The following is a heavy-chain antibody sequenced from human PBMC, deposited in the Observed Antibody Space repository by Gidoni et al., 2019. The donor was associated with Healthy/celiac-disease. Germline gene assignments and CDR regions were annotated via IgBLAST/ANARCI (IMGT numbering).Heavy chain of an antibody. CDR2: IIPIFGTA. CDR1: GGTFSSYA. J-gene: IGHJ2*01. D-gene: IGHD6-13*01. CDR3: ARASSSWDGVWYFDL. V-gene: IGHV1-69*01. Sequence: QVQLVQSGAEVKKPGSSVKVSCKASGGTFSSYAISWVRQAPGQGLEWMGGIIPIFGTANYAQKFQGRVTITADETKSTAYMELSSMRSEDTAVYYCARASSSWDGVWYFDLWGRGTLVTVSS.